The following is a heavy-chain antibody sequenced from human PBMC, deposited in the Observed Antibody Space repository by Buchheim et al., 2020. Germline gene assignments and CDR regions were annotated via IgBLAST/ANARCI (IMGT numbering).Heavy chain of an antibody. Sequence: QVQLQESGPGLVKPSGTLSLTCAVSGGSISSSNWWSWVRQPPGKGLEWIGEIYHSGSTNYNPSLQSRVTISVDNSKNKFSLKLGSVTAADTAVYYCARGRYDFWSGYRCYGMDVWGQGTT. D-gene: IGHD3-3*01. CDR2: IYHSGST. V-gene: IGHV4-4*02. CDR1: GGSISSSNW. J-gene: IGHJ6*02. CDR3: ARGRYDFWSGYRCYGMDV.